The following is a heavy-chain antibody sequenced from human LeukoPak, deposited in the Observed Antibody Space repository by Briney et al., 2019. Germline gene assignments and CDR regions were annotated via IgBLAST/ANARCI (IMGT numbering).Heavy chain of an antibody. Sequence: SETLSFTCTVSGGSISGYYWSWIRQPPGKGLEWIGYIYYSGSTNYNPSLKSRVTISVDTSKNQFSLKLSSVTAADTALYYCARKRYSSGYYHFDYWGQGTLVTVSS. D-gene: IGHD3-22*01. CDR3: ARKRYSSGYYHFDY. J-gene: IGHJ4*02. V-gene: IGHV4-59*01. CDR1: GGSISGYY. CDR2: IYYSGST.